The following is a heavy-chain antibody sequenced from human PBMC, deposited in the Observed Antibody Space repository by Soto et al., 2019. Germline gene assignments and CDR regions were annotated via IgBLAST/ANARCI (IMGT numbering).Heavy chain of an antibody. CDR2: ISYDGSHK. D-gene: IGHD1-1*01. J-gene: IGHJ6*03. CDR1: GFTFSSYG. CDR3: AKGAGWNDEGFYYYMDV. Sequence: QVHLVESGGGVVQPGRSLRLSCAASGFTFSSYGMHWVRQAPGKGLEWVAVISYDGSHKYYADSVKGRFTISRDNSKNTLFLQINSLRVEDTSLYYCAKGAGWNDEGFYYYMDVWGKGTTVTVSS. V-gene: IGHV3-30*18.